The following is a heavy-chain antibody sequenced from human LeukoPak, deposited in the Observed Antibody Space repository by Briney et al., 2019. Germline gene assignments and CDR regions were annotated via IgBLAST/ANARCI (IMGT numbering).Heavy chain of an antibody. D-gene: IGHD4/OR15-4a*01. J-gene: IGHJ4*02. Sequence: SETLSLTCTVSAGSISGYYWTWIRQLPGKGLEWIAYIHYRGTIQCNPSVKSRVTISVDTSKNQFSLRLTSVTAADTAVYFCARLSDYGWPDYWGQGTLVTVSS. CDR2: IHYRGTI. CDR1: AGSISGYY. V-gene: IGHV4-59*08. CDR3: ARLSDYGWPDY.